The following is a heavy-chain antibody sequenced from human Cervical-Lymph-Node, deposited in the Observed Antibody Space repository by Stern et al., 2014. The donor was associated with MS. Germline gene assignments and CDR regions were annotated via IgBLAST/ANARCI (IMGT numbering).Heavy chain of an antibody. CDR3: ARLGVRWFEDLY. Sequence: QLVQSGPGLVKPSETLSLTCTVSGGSISTSNYYWGWIRQPPGKGLEWIGSIYYSGSTYYNPSLKSRVTIFVDTSKNQFPLKVSSVTAADTAVYYCARLGVRWFEDLYWGQGTLVTVSS. J-gene: IGHJ4*02. CDR2: IYYSGST. CDR1: GGSISTSNYY. D-gene: IGHD3-10*01. V-gene: IGHV4-39*01.